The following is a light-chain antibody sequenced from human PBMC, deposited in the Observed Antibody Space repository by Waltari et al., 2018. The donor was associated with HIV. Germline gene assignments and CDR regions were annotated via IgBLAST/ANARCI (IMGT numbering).Light chain of an antibody. CDR3: QVWDSSTVV. V-gene: IGLV3-9*01. J-gene: IGLJ1*01. CDR1: NIGTKN. CDR2: RDN. Sequence: SYELTQPLSVSVALGQTARITCGGNNIGTKNVHWYQQKPGQAHHLVIYRDNNRPSGTPERFSGSNSGNTATLTISRAQAGDEADYYCQVWDSSTVVFGTGTKVTVL.